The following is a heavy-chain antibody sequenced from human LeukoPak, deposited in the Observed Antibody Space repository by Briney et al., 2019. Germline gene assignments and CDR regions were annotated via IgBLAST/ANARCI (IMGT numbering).Heavy chain of an antibody. CDR1: GFTFDDYG. Sequence: GGSPRLSCAASGFTFDDYGMSWVRQAPGKGLEWVSGINWNGGSTGYADSVKGRFTISRDNAKNSLYLQMNSLRVEDTAVYYCARCTTGRTFGSLREIKRSREIDYWGQGTLVTVSS. CDR2: INWNGGST. V-gene: IGHV3-20*04. J-gene: IGHJ4*02. CDR3: ARCTTGRTFGSLREIKRSREIDY. D-gene: IGHD1-1*01.